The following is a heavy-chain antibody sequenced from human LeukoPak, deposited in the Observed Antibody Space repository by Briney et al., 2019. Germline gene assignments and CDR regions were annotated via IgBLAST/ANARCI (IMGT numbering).Heavy chain of an antibody. CDR3: ARVTIVGDTLYYFDY. D-gene: IGHD1-26*01. CDR1: GFTFSYYG. V-gene: IGHV3-30*02. J-gene: IGHJ4*02. Sequence: GGSLRLSCAASGFTFSYYGMHWVRQAPDKGLEWVAFLQKDGSDIHYADSVEGRFTISRDSSKNTLYLQMNSLRPEDTAVYYCARVTIVGDTLYYFDYWGQGTLVTVSS. CDR2: LQKDGSDI.